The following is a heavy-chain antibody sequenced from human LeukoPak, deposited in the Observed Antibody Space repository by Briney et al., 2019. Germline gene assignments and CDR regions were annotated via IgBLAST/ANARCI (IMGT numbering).Heavy chain of an antibody. CDR2: IFHSGST. CDR1: GGSISSYY. Sequence: KPSETLSLTCTVSGGSISSYYWSWIRQPPGKGLEWIGYIFHSGSTSYNPSLKGRVTISVDTSNNRFSLKLSPVTAADTAVYYCARVRQGTDAFDIWGQGTMVTVSS. CDR3: ARVRQGTDAFDI. D-gene: IGHD3-10*01. J-gene: IGHJ3*02. V-gene: IGHV4-59*01.